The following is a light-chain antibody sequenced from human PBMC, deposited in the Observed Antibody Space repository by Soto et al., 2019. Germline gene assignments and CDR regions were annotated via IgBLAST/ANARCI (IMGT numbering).Light chain of an antibody. Sequence: EIWLNKSRVTLSLKPGERATLSCRASQSVSSSYLAWYQQKPGQAPRLLIYGASSRATGIPARFSGSGSGTEFTLTISSLQSEDFAVYSCQQYSNWPPWTFGQGTKVDIK. CDR1: QSVSSSY. J-gene: IGKJ1*01. CDR3: QQYSNWPPWT. CDR2: GAS. V-gene: IGKV3-15*01.